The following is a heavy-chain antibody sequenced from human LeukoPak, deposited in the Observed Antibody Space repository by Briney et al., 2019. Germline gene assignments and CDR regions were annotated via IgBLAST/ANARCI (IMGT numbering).Heavy chain of an antibody. Sequence: GGSLRLSCAASGFTFSTYSMNWVRQAPGKGLEWVSAMSSSDDGRYYAASVRGRFTISRDTSRSTLYLQMNSLRAEDAAVYYCAKAPVTSCRGAFCYPFDYWGQGTLVTVSS. J-gene: IGHJ4*02. CDR3: AKAPVTSCRGAFCYPFDY. CDR1: GFTFSTYS. CDR2: MSSSDDGR. V-gene: IGHV3-23*01. D-gene: IGHD2-15*01.